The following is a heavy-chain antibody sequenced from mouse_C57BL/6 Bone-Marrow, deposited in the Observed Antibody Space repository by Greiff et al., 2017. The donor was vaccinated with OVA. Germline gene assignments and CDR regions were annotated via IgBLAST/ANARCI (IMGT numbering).Heavy chain of an antibody. CDR1: GFSLTSYG. V-gene: IGHV2-2*01. CDR3: ASDGYYVWFAY. J-gene: IGHJ3*01. D-gene: IGHD2-3*01. CDR2: IWSGGST. Sequence: VMLVESGPGLVQPSQSLSITCTVSGFSLTSYGVHWVRQSLGKGLVWLGVIWSGGSTDYNAAFISKLSISKDNSKSQVFFKMNSLQADDTAIYYCASDGYYVWFAYWGQGTLVTVSA.